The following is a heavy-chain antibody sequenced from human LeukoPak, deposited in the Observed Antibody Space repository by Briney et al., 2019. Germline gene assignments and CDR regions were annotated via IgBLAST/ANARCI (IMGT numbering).Heavy chain of an antibody. J-gene: IGHJ3*02. V-gene: IGHV3-66*01. Sequence: GGSLRLSCSASGFTVSSSYMTWVRQVPGKGLDWVSIVYSGGSTYYADSVKDRFTISRDNSKNTLFLQMNGLRREDTAVYYCTRGADRDGYHYDAFDIWGQGTKVTVSS. D-gene: IGHD5-24*01. CDR2: VYSGGST. CDR3: TRGADRDGYHYDAFDI. CDR1: GFTVSSSY.